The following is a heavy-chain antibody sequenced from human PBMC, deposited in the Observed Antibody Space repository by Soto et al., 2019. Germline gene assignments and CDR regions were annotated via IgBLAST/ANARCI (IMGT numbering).Heavy chain of an antibody. J-gene: IGHJ4*02. V-gene: IGHV3-7*01. CDR2: MKADGSER. D-gene: IGHD1-26*01. CDR1: GFTFSTYW. CDR3: AKGGHVDF. Sequence: EVQVVESGGGSVQPGGSLRLSCVASGFTFSTYWMTWVRQAPGKGLEWVANMKADGSERNYLDSVKGRFTISRDNAKNSVYLEMSSLRVEDTAIYYCAKGGHVDFCGQGTVVTVSS.